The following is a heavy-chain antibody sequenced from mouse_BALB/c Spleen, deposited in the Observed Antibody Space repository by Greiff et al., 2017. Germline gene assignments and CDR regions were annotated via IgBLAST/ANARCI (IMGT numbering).Heavy chain of an antibody. D-gene: IGHD2-12*01. CDR3: ARHGVYSPYYFDY. Sequence: EVHLVESGGGLVQPGGSLKLSCAASGFTFSSYTMSWVRQTPEKRLEWVAYISNGGGSTYYPDTVKGRFTISRDNAKNTLYLQMSSLKSEDTAMYYCARHGVYSPYYFDYWGQGTTLTVSS. V-gene: IGHV5-12-2*01. CDR1: GFTFSSYT. J-gene: IGHJ2*01. CDR2: ISNGGGST.